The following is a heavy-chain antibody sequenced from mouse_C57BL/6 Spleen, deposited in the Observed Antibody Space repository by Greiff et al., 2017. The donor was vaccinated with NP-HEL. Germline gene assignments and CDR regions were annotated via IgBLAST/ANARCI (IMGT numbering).Heavy chain of an antibody. J-gene: IGHJ1*03. D-gene: IGHD1-1*01. CDR1: GFTFSSYA. V-gene: IGHV5-4*01. Sequence: EVQRVESGGGLVKPGGSLKLSCAASGFTFSSYAMSWVRQTPEKRLEWVATISDGGSYTYYPDNVKGRFTISRDNAKNNLYLQMSHLKAEDTAMYYCARDRDGSSPYWYFDVWGTGTTVTVAA. CDR3: ARDRDGSSPYWYFDV. CDR2: ISDGGSYT.